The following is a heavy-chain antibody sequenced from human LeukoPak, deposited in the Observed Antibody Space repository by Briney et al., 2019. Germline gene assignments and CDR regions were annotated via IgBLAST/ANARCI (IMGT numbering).Heavy chain of an antibody. CDR1: GGSISSSSYY. J-gene: IGHJ4*02. V-gene: IGHV4-39*01. Sequence: SETLSLTCTVSGGSISSSSYYWGWIRQPPGKGLEWIGSIYYSGSTYNNPSLKSRVTISVDMSKNQFSLRLSSVTAADTAVYYCARHRGEFGDSPPNIDYWGQGTLVTVSS. D-gene: IGHD3-10*01. CDR3: ARHRGEFGDSPPNIDY. CDR2: IYYSGST.